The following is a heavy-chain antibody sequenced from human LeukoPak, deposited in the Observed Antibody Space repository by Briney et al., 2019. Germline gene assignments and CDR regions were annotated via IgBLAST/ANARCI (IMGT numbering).Heavy chain of an antibody. CDR1: GFTFSSNW. CDR3: ARGSGSYYRLDY. J-gene: IGHJ4*02. Sequence: PGGSLRLSCAASGFTFSSNWMHWVRQAPGKGLEWVAVIWYDGSNKYYADSVKGRFTISRDNSKNTLYLQMNSLRAEDTAVYYCARGSGSYYRLDYWGQGTLVTVSS. D-gene: IGHD1-26*01. V-gene: IGHV3-33*01. CDR2: IWYDGSNK.